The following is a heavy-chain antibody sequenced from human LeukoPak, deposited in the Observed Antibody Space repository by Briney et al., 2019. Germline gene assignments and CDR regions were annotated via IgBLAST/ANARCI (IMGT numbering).Heavy chain of an antibody. J-gene: IGHJ4*02. Sequence: PGGSLRLSCAASGFTFMNAWMRMSWVRQAPGKGLEWIARVKGQTDGGTTDYAGPVKGRFTISRDDSKNTLFLQMNSLKTEDTAVYYCTTSTTPGTTAPHYWGQGTLVTVSS. V-gene: IGHV3-15*01. CDR3: TTSTTPGTTAPHY. D-gene: IGHD1-1*01. CDR2: VKGQTDGGTT. CDR1: GFTFMNAW.